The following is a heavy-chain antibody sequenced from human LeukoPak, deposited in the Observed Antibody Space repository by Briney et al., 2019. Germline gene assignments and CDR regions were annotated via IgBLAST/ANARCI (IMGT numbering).Heavy chain of an antibody. D-gene: IGHD2-2*01. J-gene: IGHJ6*04. CDR1: GGTFSSYA. V-gene: IGHV1-69*06. Sequence: SVKVSCKASGGTFSSYAISWVRQAPGQGLEWMGGIIPIFGTANYAQKFQGRVTITADKSTSTAYLELSSLRSEDTAVYYCASLIVVVPAAIDYYGMDVWGKGTTVTVSS. CDR2: IIPIFGTA. CDR3: ASLIVVVPAAIDYYGMDV.